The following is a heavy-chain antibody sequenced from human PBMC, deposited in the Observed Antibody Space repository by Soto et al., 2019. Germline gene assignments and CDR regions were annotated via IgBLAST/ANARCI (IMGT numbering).Heavy chain of an antibody. CDR1: GFTFSSYA. CDR3: PSHQSQFGVVAYYFDY. J-gene: IGHJ4*02. CDR2: ISGSGGST. V-gene: IGHV3-23*01. Sequence: EVQLLESGGGLVQPGGSLRLSCAASGFTFSSYAMSWVRQAPGKGLEWVSAISGSGGSTYYADSVKGRFTISRDNSKNTLYLQMNSLRAEDTAVYYCPSHQSQFGVVAYYFDYWGQGTLVTVSS. D-gene: IGHD3-3*01.